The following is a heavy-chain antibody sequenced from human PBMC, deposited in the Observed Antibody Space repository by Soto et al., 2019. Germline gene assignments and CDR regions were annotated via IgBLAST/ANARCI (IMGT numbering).Heavy chain of an antibody. J-gene: IGHJ6*02. D-gene: IGHD6-6*01. CDR3: ASTSSSPAYYYYGMDV. CDR1: GYTFTGYY. CDR2: INPNSGGT. Sequence: ASVKVSCKASGYTFTGYYMHWVRQAPGQGLGWMGWINPNSGGTNYAQKFQGRVTMTRDTSISTAYMELSRLRSDDTAVYYCASTSSSPAYYYYGMDVWGQGTTVTVSS. V-gene: IGHV1-2*02.